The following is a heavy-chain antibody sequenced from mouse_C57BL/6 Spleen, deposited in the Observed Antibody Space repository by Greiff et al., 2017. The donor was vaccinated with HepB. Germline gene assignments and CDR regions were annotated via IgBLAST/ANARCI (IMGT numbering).Heavy chain of an antibody. CDR1: GYTFTSYW. D-gene: IGHD1-1*01. CDR3: AFFMTTVVAPDYFDY. Sequence: VQLQQSGAELVRPGSSVKLSCKASGYTFTSYWMHWVKQRPIQGLEWIGNIDPSDSETHYNQKFKDKATLTVDKSSSTAYMQLSSLTSEDSAVYYCAFFMTTVVAPDYFDYWGQGTTLTVSS. CDR2: IDPSDSET. J-gene: IGHJ2*01. V-gene: IGHV1-52*01.